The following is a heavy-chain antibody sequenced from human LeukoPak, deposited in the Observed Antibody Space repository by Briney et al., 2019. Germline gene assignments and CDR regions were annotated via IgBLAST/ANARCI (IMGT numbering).Heavy chain of an antibody. CDR1: GFTFSSYG. CDR2: IRYDGSDK. V-gene: IGHV3-30*02. Sequence: GGSLRLSCAASGFTFSSYGMHWVRQAPGKGLEWVAFIRYDGSDKYYADSVRGRFTISRDNSKNTLYLQMNSLRAEDTAVYYCAKDSGEYFQHWGQSKPVTVSS. CDR3: AKDSGEYFQH. J-gene: IGHJ1*01.